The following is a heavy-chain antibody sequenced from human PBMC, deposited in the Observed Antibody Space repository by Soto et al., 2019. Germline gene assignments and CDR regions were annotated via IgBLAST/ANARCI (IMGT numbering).Heavy chain of an antibody. V-gene: IGHV3-30*18. D-gene: IGHD2-2*01. J-gene: IGHJ4*02. CDR2: ISSDGRDE. CDR1: GFIFSNYA. Sequence: GGSLRLSCTAYGFIFSNYAMHWVRQAPGKGLEWVAVISSDGRDEHHADSVKGRFTIFRDNSKNTLYLQMNSLRVDDTAVYYCAKDRQAPAVYYFDYWGQGTLVTVSS. CDR3: AKDRQAPAVYYFDY.